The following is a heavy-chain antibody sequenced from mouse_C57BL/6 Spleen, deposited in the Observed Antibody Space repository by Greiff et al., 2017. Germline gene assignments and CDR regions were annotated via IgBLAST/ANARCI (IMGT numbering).Heavy chain of an antibody. J-gene: IGHJ2*01. D-gene: IGHD2-1*01. CDR1: GFTFTDYY. CDR3: ARGGYCNSYFGY. CDR2: IRNKANGYTK. V-gene: IGHV7-3*01. Sequence: EVQGVESGGGLVQPGGSLSLSCAASGFTFTDYYMSWVRQPPGKALEWVGFIRNKANGYTKEYSVCVKGRFTISRANSPSILYLNMIALRAEASATSYCARGGYCNSYFGYWGQGTTLTV.